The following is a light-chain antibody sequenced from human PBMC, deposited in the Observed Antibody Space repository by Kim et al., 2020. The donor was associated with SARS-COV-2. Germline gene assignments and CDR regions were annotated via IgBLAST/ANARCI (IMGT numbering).Light chain of an antibody. J-gene: IGLJ3*02. CDR3: LLHYGATQL. CDR1: TGAVPSAHY. Sequence: PGGTVTLTCASSTGAVPSAHYPNWFQQKHGQTPRPLIYSTNNKHSWTPARFSASLLGGRAALTLSAVQPEDEAIYYCLLHYGATQLFGAGTQLTVL. CDR2: STN. V-gene: IGLV7-43*01.